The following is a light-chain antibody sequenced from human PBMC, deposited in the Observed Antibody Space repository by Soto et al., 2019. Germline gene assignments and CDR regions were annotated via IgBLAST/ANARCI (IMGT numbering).Light chain of an antibody. CDR2: EDS. CDR1: SGSIATNY. J-gene: IGLJ2*01. V-gene: IGLV6-57*03. Sequence: NFMLAQPHSVSESPGKTVTLSCTRSSGSIATNYVQWYQQRPGSAPTIVIYEDSQRASGVSDRFSGSIDSSSNSASLTISGLKTEDDADYYCQSYDSSNHKIFGGGTKLTVL. CDR3: QSYDSSNHKI.